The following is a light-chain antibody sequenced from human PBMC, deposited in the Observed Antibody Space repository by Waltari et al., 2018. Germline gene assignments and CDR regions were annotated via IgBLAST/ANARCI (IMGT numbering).Light chain of an antibody. J-gene: IGLJ3*02. Sequence: QSALTQPASVSGSPGQSITISCTGTSSHVGGYTFVSWYQQHPGKAPKLMIYDVSKRPSGVSSRFSGSKSGNTASLTISGLQAEDEADYYCSSYTSSTTWVFGGGTKLTVL. V-gene: IGLV2-14*03. CDR1: SSHVGGYTF. CDR2: DVS. CDR3: SSYTSSTTWV.